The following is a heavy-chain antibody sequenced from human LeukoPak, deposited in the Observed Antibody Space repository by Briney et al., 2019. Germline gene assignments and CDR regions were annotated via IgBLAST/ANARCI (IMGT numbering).Heavy chain of an antibody. J-gene: IGHJ4*02. CDR1: GYTFTSYY. Sequence: GASVKVSCKASGYTFTSYYMHWVRQAPGQGLEWMGIINPSGGSTSYAQKFQGRVTMTRDTSTSTVYMELSSLRSEDTAVYYCARGWSRRNSGSYFDYWGQGTLVTVSS. D-gene: IGHD1-26*01. V-gene: IGHV1-46*01. CDR2: INPSGGST. CDR3: ARGWSRRNSGSYFDY.